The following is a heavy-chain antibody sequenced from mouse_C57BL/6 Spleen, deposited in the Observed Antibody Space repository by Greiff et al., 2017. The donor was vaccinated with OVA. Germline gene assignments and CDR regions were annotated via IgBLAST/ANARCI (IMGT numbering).Heavy chain of an antibody. CDR1: GYTFTSYW. V-gene: IGHV1-55*01. Sequence: QVQLQQPGAELVKPGASVKMSCKASGYTFTSYWITWVKQRPGQGLEWIGDISPGSGSTNYNEKFKSKATLTVDTSSSTAYMQLSSLTSEDSAVYYCARGNSNYPYAMDYWGQGTSVTVSS. J-gene: IGHJ4*01. D-gene: IGHD2-5*01. CDR2: ISPGSGST. CDR3: ARGNSNYPYAMDY.